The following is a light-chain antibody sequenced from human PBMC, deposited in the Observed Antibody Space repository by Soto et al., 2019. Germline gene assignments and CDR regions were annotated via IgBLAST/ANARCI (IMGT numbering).Light chain of an antibody. J-gene: IGLJ1*01. Sequence: QAVVTKPPSVSGAPGQRVTISCTGSSSNIGAGYDVHWYQQLPGTAPKLLIYGNSNRPSGVPDRFSGSKSGTSASLAITGLQAEDEADYYCQSYDSSLSAYVFGTGTKVTVL. V-gene: IGLV1-40*01. CDR3: QSYDSSLSAYV. CDR2: GNS. CDR1: SSNIGAGYD.